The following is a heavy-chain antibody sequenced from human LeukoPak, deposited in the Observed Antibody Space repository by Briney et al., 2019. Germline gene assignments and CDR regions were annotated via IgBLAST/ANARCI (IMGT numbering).Heavy chain of an antibody. J-gene: IGHJ4*02. Sequence: PSETLSLTCAVYGGSFSGYYWSWIRRPPGKGLEWIGEINHSGSTNYNPSLKSRVTISVDTSKNQFSLKLSSVTAADTAVYYCARRDVLLWFGEFDYWGQGTLVTVSS. CDR1: GGSFSGYY. CDR2: INHSGST. D-gene: IGHD3-10*01. V-gene: IGHV4-34*01. CDR3: ARRDVLLWFGEFDY.